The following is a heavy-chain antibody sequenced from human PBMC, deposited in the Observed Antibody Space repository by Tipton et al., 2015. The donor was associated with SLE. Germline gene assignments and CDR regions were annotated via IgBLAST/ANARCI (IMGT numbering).Heavy chain of an antibody. CDR3: ASHNRFPYGRLDP. Sequence: TLSLTCTVSGGSISSYYWSWVRQPPGKGLEWIGYIYDSGSTKYNPALKSRVTISVETSENQFSLKLSSVTAADTAVYFCASHNRFPYGRLDPWGQGTQVTVSS. CDR2: IYDSGST. J-gene: IGHJ5*02. D-gene: IGHD3-10*01. V-gene: IGHV4-59*08. CDR1: GGSISSYY.